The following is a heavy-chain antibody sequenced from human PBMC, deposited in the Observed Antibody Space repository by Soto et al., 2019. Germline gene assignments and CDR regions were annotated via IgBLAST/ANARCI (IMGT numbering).Heavy chain of an antibody. V-gene: IGHV5-51*01. CDR1: GYSFTSYW. CDR2: IYPGDSDT. CDR3: ARHLARLPDAFAI. Sequence: GESLKISCKGSGYSFTSYWIGWVRQMPGKGLEWMGIIYPGDSDTRYSPSFQGQVTISADKSISTAYLQWSSLKASDTAMYYWARHLARLPDAFAIWGQGTMVTVSS. J-gene: IGHJ3*02. D-gene: IGHD2-21*02.